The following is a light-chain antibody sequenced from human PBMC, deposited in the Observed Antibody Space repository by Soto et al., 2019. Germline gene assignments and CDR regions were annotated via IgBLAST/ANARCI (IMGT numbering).Light chain of an antibody. CDR3: TSYAGSNYPFV. Sequence: QSVLTQPPSASGSPGQSVTISCTGTSSDVGGYNYVSWYQQHPGKAPKLMIYEVNKRPSGVPDRFSGSKSGNTASLTVSGLQAEDEADYYCTSYAGSNYPFVFGTGTQLTVL. CDR2: EVN. V-gene: IGLV2-8*01. CDR1: SSDVGGYNY. J-gene: IGLJ1*01.